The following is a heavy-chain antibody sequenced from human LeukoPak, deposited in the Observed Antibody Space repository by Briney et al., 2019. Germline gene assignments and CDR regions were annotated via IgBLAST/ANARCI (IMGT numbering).Heavy chain of an antibody. CDR1: GFTFSSYW. CDR2: IKQDGSEK. V-gene: IGHV3-7*01. D-gene: IGHD3-22*01. CDR3: ARATNYYDSSGYWAFDY. J-gene: IGHJ4*02. Sequence: GGSLRLSCAASGFTFSSYWMSWVRQAPGKGLEWVANIKQDGSEKYYVDSVKGRFTISRDNAKNSLYLQMNSLRAEDTAVYYCARATNYYDSSGYWAFDYWGQGTLVTVSS.